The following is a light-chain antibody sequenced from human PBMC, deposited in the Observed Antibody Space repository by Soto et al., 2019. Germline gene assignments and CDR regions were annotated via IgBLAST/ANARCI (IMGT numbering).Light chain of an antibody. CDR2: AAS. J-gene: IGKJ2*01. V-gene: IGKV1-39*01. CDR1: QSIDSY. Sequence: DIQMTQSPSSLSASVGDRVTITCRASQSIDSYLNWYQQKPGKAPKLLIYAASSLQSGVPSRFSGSGSGTDLTLTTSSLPAGDFASYYCQQSYRTPPTFGQGTKLEIK. CDR3: QQSYRTPPT.